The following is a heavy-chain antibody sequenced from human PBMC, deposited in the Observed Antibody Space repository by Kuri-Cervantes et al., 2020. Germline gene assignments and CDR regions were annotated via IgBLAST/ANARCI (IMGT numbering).Heavy chain of an antibody. CDR3: ARGDYYDSSGYPFDY. J-gene: IGHJ4*02. V-gene: IGHV4-38-2*02. CDR2: IYHSGST. D-gene: IGHD3-22*01. Sequence: GSLRLSCTVSGYSISSGYYWGWIRQPPGKGLEWIGSIYHSGSTYYNPSLKSRVTISVDTSKNQFSLKLSSVTAADTAVYYCARGDYYDSSGYPFDYWGQGTLVTVSS. CDR1: GYSISSGYY.